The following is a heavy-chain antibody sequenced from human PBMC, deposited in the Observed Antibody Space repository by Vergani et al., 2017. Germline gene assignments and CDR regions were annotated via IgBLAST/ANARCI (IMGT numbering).Heavy chain of an antibody. Sequence: EVQLVQSGAEVKKPGESLKISCKGSGYSFTSYWIGWVRQMPGKGLEWMGIIYPGDSDTRYSPSFQGQVTIAADTSSSTAYLQWSSLKASDTAMYYCAGDQYYYDSSGLTRTSWFDPWGQGTLVTVSS. CDR3: AGDQYYYDSSGLTRTSWFDP. J-gene: IGHJ5*02. D-gene: IGHD3-22*01. V-gene: IGHV5-51*01. CDR1: GYSFTSYW. CDR2: IYPGDSDT.